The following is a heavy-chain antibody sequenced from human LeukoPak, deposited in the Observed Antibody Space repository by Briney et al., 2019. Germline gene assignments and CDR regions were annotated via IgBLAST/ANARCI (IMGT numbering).Heavy chain of an antibody. V-gene: IGHV3-23*01. J-gene: IGHJ4*02. CDR2: ISESGHET. D-gene: IGHD1-26*01. Sequence: GGSLRLSCAASGFPFDNYAMNWVRQAPGKGLEWVSSISESGHETHYADSVKGRFTISRDNSQNTLFLQMNCLRPEDTALYYCAKQWVDCWGQGTLVTVSS. CDR1: GFPFDNYA. CDR3: AKQWVDC.